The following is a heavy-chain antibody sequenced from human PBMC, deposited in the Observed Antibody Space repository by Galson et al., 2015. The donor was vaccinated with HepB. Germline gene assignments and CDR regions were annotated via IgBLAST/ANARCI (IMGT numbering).Heavy chain of an antibody. CDR2: ISASGGSA. CDR3: ARDQPGGDLGLAIDY. Sequence: SLRLSCAASGFTFSNYAMSWVRQAPGKGLEWVSGISASGGSANYADSVKGRFTISRDNSKNTLYLQMNSLRAEDTAVYYCARDQPGGDLGLAIDYWGQGTLVTVSS. CDR1: GFTFSNYA. J-gene: IGHJ4*02. D-gene: IGHD3-16*01. V-gene: IGHV3-23*01.